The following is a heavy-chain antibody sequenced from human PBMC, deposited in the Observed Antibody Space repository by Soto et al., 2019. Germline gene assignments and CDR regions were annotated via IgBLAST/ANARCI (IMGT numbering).Heavy chain of an antibody. CDR3: ASRSSSWYRGVDY. CDR1: GGSFSGYY. J-gene: IGHJ4*02. Sequence: QVQLQQWGAGLLKPSETLSLTCAVYGGSFSGYYWSWFRQPPGKGLEWIGEINHSGSTNYNPSLKSRVTISVDTSKNQFSLKLSSVTAADTAVYYCASRSSSWYRGVDYWGQGTLVTVSS. CDR2: INHSGST. D-gene: IGHD6-13*01. V-gene: IGHV4-34*01.